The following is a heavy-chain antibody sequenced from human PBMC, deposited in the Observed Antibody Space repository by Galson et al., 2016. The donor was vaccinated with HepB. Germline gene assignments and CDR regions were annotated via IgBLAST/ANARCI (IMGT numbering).Heavy chain of an antibody. J-gene: IGHJ6*02. CDR3: SRGGGMYYSMDV. CDR2: ISSSSEYI. D-gene: IGHD3-16*01. CDR1: GFSFTSYS. Sequence: SLRLSCAASGFSFTSYSMNWVRQAPGKGLEWVSSISSSSEYIYYSDSVRGRVTISRDNARNSLYLRMDSLRAEDTAVYFCSRGGGMYYSMDVWGQGTAVTV. V-gene: IGHV3-21*01.